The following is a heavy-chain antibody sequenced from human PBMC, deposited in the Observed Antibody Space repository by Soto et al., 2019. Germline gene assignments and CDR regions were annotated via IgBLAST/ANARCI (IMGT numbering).Heavy chain of an antibody. CDR3: AKGGRQWLVTSDFNY. CDR1: GFTFGDYA. Sequence: GGSLRLSCAASGFTFGDYAMHWVRQAPGKGLEWVAVVPHDGRNTHYADSVKGRFTISRDSSKNTVSLEMTSLRAEDTAVYYCAKGGRQWLVTSDFNYWGQGALVTVSS. CDR2: VPHDGRNT. D-gene: IGHD6-19*01. J-gene: IGHJ4*02. V-gene: IGHV3-30*18.